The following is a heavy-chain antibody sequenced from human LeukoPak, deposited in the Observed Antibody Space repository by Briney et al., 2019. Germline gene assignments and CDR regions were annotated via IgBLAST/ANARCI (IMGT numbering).Heavy chain of an antibody. CDR1: GYTFINSA. Sequence: ASVKVSCKGSGYTFINSAIGWVRQAPGQGLEWMGWISSYNGYTKYAESLQGRVTMTTDTSTSTAYMELRSLRSDDTAMYYCARVGASYDGLIDYWGQGTRVTVSS. V-gene: IGHV1-18*01. CDR2: ISSYNGYT. CDR3: ARVGASYDGLIDY. D-gene: IGHD1-26*01. J-gene: IGHJ4*02.